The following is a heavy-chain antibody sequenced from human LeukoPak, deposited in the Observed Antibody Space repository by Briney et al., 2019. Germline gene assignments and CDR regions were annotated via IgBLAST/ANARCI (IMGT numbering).Heavy chain of an antibody. V-gene: IGHV1-2*06. CDR1: GYTFTGYY. D-gene: IGHD3-22*01. Sequence: ASVKVSCKASGYTFTGYYMHWGRQAPGQGLEYMGRINPNSGGTNYAQKFQGRVTMTRDTSISTAYMELSRLRSDDTAMYYCARDDGGDSSGYNTIDYWGQGTLVTVSS. J-gene: IGHJ4*02. CDR2: INPNSGGT. CDR3: ARDDGGDSSGYNTIDY.